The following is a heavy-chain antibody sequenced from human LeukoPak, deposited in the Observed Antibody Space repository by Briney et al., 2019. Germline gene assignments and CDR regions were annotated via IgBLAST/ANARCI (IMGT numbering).Heavy chain of an antibody. CDR3: ARGYCSSTSCYWFDP. J-gene: IGHJ5*02. CDR1: GYTFTGYY. V-gene: IGHV1-2*02. Sequence: ASVKVSCKASGYTFTGYYMHWVRQAPGQGLEWMGWINPNSGGTNYAQKFQGRVTMTRDTSISTAYMELSRLRSDDTAVYYCARGYCSSTSCYWFDPWGQGTLSPSPQ. CDR2: INPNSGGT. D-gene: IGHD2-2*01.